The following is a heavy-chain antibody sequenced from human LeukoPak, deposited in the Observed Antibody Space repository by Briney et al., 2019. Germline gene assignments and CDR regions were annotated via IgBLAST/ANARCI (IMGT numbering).Heavy chain of an antibody. D-gene: IGHD5-24*01. CDR1: GYTFTSYD. J-gene: IGHJ4*02. Sequence: ASVKVSCKASGYTFTSYDINWVRQATGQGLEWMGWMNPNSGNTGYAQKFQGRVTITRNTSISTAYMELSSLRSEDTAVYYCATYVRGLHPDYGYWGQGTLVTVSS. CDR3: ATYVRGLHPDYGY. V-gene: IGHV1-8*03. CDR2: MNPNSGNT.